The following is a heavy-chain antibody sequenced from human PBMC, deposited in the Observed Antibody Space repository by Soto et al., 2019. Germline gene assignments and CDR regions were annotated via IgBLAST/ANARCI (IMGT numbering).Heavy chain of an antibody. CDR3: ARMSRTVNY. CDR1: GDAITSSSYF. CDR2: TYYNGRT. J-gene: IGHJ4*02. D-gene: IGHD4-17*01. V-gene: IGHV4-61*01. Sequence: PSETLSLTCTVSGDAITSSSYFWSWIRQSPGRGLEYIGYTYYNGRTNYNPSLQSRVTISVDTSTSQFSLNLTSVTAGDTAVYYCARMSRTVNYWGQGIPVTVPQ.